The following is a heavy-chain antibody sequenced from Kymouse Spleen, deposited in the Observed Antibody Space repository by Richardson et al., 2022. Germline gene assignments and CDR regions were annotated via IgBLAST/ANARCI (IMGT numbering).Heavy chain of an antibody. CDR1: GGSFSGYY. V-gene: IGHV4-34*01. J-gene: IGHJ4*02. Sequence: QVQLQQWGAGLLKPSETLSLTCAVYGGSFSGYYWSWIRQPPGKGLEWIGEINHSGSTNYNPSLKSRVTISVDTSKNQFSLKLSSVTAADTAVYYCARGGGTTGGVHFDYWGQGTLVTVSS. CDR2: INHSGST. D-gene: IGHD1-7*01. CDR3: ARGGGTTGGVHFDY.